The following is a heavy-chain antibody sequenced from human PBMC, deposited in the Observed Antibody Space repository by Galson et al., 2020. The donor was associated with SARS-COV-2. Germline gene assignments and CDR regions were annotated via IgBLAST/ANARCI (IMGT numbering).Heavy chain of an antibody. Sequence: GGSLRLSCATSGFTFSRYGMHWVRQAPGKGLEWVAFIRFDDSNRYYADSVKGRFTISRDRSKNTLHLQMTSLRPEDTAVYYCARTPELEILAYWGPGALVTGSS. CDR2: IRFDDSNR. V-gene: IGHV3-30*02. J-gene: IGHJ4*02. CDR1: GFTFSRYG. CDR3: ARTPELEILAY. D-gene: IGHD1-1*01.